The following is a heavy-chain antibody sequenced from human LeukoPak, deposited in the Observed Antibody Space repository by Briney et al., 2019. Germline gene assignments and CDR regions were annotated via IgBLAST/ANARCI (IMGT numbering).Heavy chain of an antibody. CDR3: ARATYYGDYEENI. D-gene: IGHD4-17*01. CDR2: IKQDGSEK. Sequence: PGGSLRLSCAASGFTFSSYWMSWVRQAPGKGREWVANIKQDGSEKYYVDSLKARFTISRDNAKNSLYLQMTSLRAEDTAVYYCARATYYGDYEENIWGQGTMVTVSS. V-gene: IGHV3-7*01. J-gene: IGHJ3*02. CDR1: GFTFSSYW.